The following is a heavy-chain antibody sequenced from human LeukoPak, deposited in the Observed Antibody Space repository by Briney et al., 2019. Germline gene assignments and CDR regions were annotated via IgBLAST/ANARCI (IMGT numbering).Heavy chain of an antibody. D-gene: IGHD1-26*01. Sequence: SETLSLTCTVSGGSISSSSYYWGWIRQPPGKGLEWIGSIYYSGSTYYNPSLKSRVTISVDTSKNQFSLKLSSVTAADTAVYYCARQYSGSYSCDYWGQGTLVTVSS. J-gene: IGHJ4*02. V-gene: IGHV4-39*01. CDR1: GGSISSSSYY. CDR3: ARQYSGSYSCDY. CDR2: IYYSGST.